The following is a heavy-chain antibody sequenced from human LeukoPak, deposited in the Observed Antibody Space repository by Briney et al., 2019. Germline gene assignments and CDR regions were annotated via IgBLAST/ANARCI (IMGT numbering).Heavy chain of an antibody. D-gene: IGHD3-22*01. Sequence: PGGSLRLSCAASGFTVSSNYMSWVRQAPGKGLEWVSVIYSGGSTYYADSVKGRFTISRDNSKKTLYLQMNSLRAEDTAVYYCAKSSSGYYPLGDFDYWGQGTLVTVSS. J-gene: IGHJ4*02. V-gene: IGHV3-53*01. CDR2: IYSGGST. CDR3: AKSSSGYYPLGDFDY. CDR1: GFTVSSNY.